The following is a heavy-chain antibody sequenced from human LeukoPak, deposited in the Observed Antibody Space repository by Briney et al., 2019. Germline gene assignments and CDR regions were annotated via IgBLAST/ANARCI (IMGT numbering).Heavy chain of an antibody. V-gene: IGHV3-53*01. CDR2: IYSGGST. Sequence: GESLRLSCAASGFTVSSNYMSWVRQAPGKGLEWVSVIYSGGSTYYADSVKGRFTISRDNSKNTLYLQMNNLRAGDTAVYYCARSSGYYTQPYDYWGQGTLVTVSS. D-gene: IGHD3-22*01. CDR3: ARSSGYYTQPYDY. CDR1: GFTVSSNY. J-gene: IGHJ4*02.